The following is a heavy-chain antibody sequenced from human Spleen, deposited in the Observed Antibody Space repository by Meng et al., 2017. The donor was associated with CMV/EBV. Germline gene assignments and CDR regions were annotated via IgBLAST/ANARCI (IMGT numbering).Heavy chain of an antibody. J-gene: IGHJ6*02. CDR1: GFTFDDYG. V-gene: IGHV3-21*04. CDR2: ISSSSSYI. CDR3: ARLSQHYYYGMDV. Sequence: GESLKISCAASGFTFDDYGMNWVRQAPGKGLEWVSSISSSSSYIYYADSVKGRFTISRDNAKNSLYLQMNSLRAEDTAVYYCARLSQHYYYGMDVWGQGTTVTVSS.